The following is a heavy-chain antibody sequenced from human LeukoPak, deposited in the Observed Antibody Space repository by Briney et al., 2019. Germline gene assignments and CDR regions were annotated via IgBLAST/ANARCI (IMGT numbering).Heavy chain of an antibody. CDR2: INHSGST. J-gene: IGHJ5*02. V-gene: IGHV4-34*01. CDR1: GGSFSGYY. CDR3: ATSFSGSYYNWFDP. D-gene: IGHD1-26*01. Sequence: SETLSLTCAVYGGSFSGYYWSWIRQPPGKGLEWIGEINHSGSTNYNPSLKSRVTIPVDTSKNQFSLKLSSVTAADTAVYYCATSFSGSYYNWFDPWGQGTLVTVSS.